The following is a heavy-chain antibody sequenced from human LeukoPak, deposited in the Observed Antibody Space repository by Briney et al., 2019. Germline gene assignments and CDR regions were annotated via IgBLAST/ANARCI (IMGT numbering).Heavy chain of an antibody. CDR1: GFTFSSYA. J-gene: IGHJ4*02. CDR2: ISGSGGST. D-gene: IGHD5-18*01. CDR3: ARDKGSYDSDF. V-gene: IGHV3-23*01. Sequence: GGSLRLSCAASGFTFSSYAMSWVRQAPGKGLEWVSAISGSGGSTYYADSVKGRFTISRDNAKNSLYLQMNSLRAEDTAVYYCARDKGSYDSDFWGQGTLVTVSS.